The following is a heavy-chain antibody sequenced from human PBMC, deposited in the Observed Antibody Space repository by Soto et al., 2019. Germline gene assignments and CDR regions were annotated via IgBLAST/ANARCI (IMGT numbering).Heavy chain of an antibody. V-gene: IGHV3-30-3*01. CDR2: ISYDGSNK. CDR1: GFTFSSYA. J-gene: IGHJ6*02. CDR3: AREMSGSGSYYPSDYGMDV. D-gene: IGHD3-10*01. Sequence: QVQLVESGGGVVQPGRSLRLSCAASGFTFSSYAMHWVRQAPGKGLEWVAVISYDGSNKYYADSVKGRFTISRDNSKNTLYLQMNSLRAEDTAVYYCAREMSGSGSYYPSDYGMDVWGQGTTVTVSS.